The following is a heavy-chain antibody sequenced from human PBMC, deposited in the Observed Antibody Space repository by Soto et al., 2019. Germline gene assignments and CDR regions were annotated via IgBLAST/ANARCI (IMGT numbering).Heavy chain of an antibody. CDR3: TTPPPLTGYYKTYYYYGMDV. CDR1: GFTFSNAW. V-gene: IGHV3-15*01. D-gene: IGHD3-9*01. Sequence: PGGSLILSCAASGFTFSNAWMSWVRQAPGKGLEWVGRIKSKTDGGTTDYAAPVKGGFTISRDDSKNTLYLQMNSLKTEDTAVYYCTTPPPLTGYYKTYYYYGMDVWGQGTTVTVSS. CDR2: IKSKTDGGTT. J-gene: IGHJ6*02.